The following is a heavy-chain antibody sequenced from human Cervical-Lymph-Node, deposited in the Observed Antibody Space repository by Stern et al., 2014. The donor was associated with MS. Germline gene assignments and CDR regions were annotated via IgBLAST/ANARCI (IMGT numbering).Heavy chain of an antibody. D-gene: IGHD3-10*01. CDR1: GFTFSAYY. Sequence: VQLVQSGGGLVKPGESLRLSCKASGFTFSAYYMSWIRQAPWKGLEWISFIGSRGDIIYYADSVRGRFTISRDNAKNSLYLQLNSLRAEDTAVYYCVRADGSVDDYWGQGTLVTVSS. CDR3: VRADGSVDDY. CDR2: IGSRGDII. V-gene: IGHV3-11*01. J-gene: IGHJ4*02.